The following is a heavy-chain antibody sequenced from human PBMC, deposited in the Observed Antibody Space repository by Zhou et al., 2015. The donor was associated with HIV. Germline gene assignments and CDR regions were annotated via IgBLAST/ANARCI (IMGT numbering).Heavy chain of an antibody. D-gene: IGHD4-17*01. V-gene: IGHV1-69*01. Sequence: QVQLVQSGAEVKKPGSSVKVSCKASGGTFSSYAISWVRQAPGQGLEWMGGIIPIFGTANYAQKFQGRVTITADESTSTAYMELSSLRSEDTAVYYCAREVEGDYGDYHAFDIWGQGTMVTVSS. CDR2: IIPIFGTA. J-gene: IGHJ3*02. CDR1: GGTFSSYA. CDR3: AREVEGDYGDYHAFDI.